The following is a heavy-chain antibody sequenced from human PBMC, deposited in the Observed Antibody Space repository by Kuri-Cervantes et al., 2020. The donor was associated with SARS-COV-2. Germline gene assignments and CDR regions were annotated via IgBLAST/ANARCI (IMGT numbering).Heavy chain of an antibody. Sequence: KVSCKGSGYSFTSYWISWVRQMPGKGLEWMGIIWPGDSNIRDTPSFQDQVTISVDTSISTAYLQWSSLKASDTAMYYCARHGAVRTQFDPFDIWGQGTMVTVSS. CDR3: ARHGAVRTQFDPFDI. D-gene: IGHD3-16*01. CDR2: IWPGDSNI. V-gene: IGHV5-51*01. J-gene: IGHJ3*02. CDR1: GYSFTSYW.